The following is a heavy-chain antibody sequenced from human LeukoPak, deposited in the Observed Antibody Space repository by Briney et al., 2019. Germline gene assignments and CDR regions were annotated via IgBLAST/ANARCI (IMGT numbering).Heavy chain of an antibody. CDR2: ISWNSGTI. CDR3: AKGGNYYGSGSYYKY. D-gene: IGHD3-10*01. CDR1: GFTFSSYW. V-gene: IGHV3-9*01. Sequence: GGSLRLSCAASGFTFSSYWMHWVRQAPGKGLEWVSGISWNSGTIGYADSVKGRFTISRDNAKNSLYLQMNSLRAEDTALYYCAKGGNYYGSGSYYKYWGQGTLVTVSS. J-gene: IGHJ4*02.